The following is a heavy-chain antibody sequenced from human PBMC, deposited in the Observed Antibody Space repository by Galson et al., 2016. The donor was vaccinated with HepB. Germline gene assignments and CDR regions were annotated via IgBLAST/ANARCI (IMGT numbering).Heavy chain of an antibody. J-gene: IGHJ4*02. Sequence: SLRLSCAASGFILSNYVLHWVRQAPAKGLEWVAVISYDGTNKYYADSVKGRFTVSRDDSKNIVYLQMNSLRTEDTAMYFCARALTGIVATGGHWGQGALVTVSS. D-gene: IGHD1-14*01. CDR1: GFILSNYV. CDR3: ARALTGIVATGGH. CDR2: ISYDGTNK. V-gene: IGHV3-30*04.